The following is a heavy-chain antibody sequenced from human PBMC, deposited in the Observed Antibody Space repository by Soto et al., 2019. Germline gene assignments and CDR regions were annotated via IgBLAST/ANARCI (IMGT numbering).Heavy chain of an antibody. J-gene: IGHJ4*02. V-gene: IGHV6-1*01. Sequence: PSQTLSLTCAISGDSVSSNSAAWNWIRQSPSRGLEWLGRTYYRSKWYNDYAVSVKSRITINPDTSKNQFSLQLNSVTPEDTAVYYCARSPWGGIAVAGHKAEFDYWGQGTLVTVSS. D-gene: IGHD6-19*01. CDR2: TYYRSKWYN. CDR3: ARSPWGGIAVAGHKAEFDY. CDR1: GDSVSSNSAA.